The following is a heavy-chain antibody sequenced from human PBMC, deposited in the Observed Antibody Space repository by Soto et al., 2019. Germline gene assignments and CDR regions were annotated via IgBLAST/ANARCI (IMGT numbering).Heavy chain of an antibody. Sequence: SETLSLTCTVSGASITFGGYSWSWIRQTPGKGLEWIGYINHLETTFYNPSFESRLTPSIDRAKNQFSLKLHSMSAADRAVYFCARGGGSDSFDYWGQGILVAVSS. D-gene: IGHD1-26*01. J-gene: IGHJ4*02. V-gene: IGHV4-30-2*01. CDR3: ARGGGSDSFDY. CDR1: GASITFGGYS. CDR2: INHLETT.